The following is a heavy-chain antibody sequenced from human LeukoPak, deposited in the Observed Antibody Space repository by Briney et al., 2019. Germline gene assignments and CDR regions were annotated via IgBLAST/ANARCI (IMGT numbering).Heavy chain of an antibody. CDR2: IYSSGST. J-gene: IGHJ4*02. D-gene: IGHD2-8*02. V-gene: IGHV4-59*01. CDR3: VRDRVLTY. CDR1: DGSISIYY. Sequence: SETLSLTCTVLDGSISIYYWSWIRQPPGKGLEWIGYIYSSGSTNYNPSLKSRVTISADTSKNQFSLKLTSVTAADTAMYYCVRDRVLTYWGQGTLVTVSS.